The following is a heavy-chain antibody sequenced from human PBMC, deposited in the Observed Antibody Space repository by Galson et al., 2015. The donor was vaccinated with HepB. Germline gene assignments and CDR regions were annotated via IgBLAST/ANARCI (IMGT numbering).Heavy chain of an antibody. CDR3: VKDVS. J-gene: IGHJ5*02. D-gene: IGHD5/OR15-5a*01. Sequence: SLRLSCAASGFTFSGYAMSWVRQAPGKGLEWVSVISGGGATTYYAASVKGRFTISRDNAKNSLYLQMNSLRAEDTAMYYCVKDVSWGQGALVTVSS. CDR1: GFTFSGYA. V-gene: IGHV3-23*01. CDR2: ISGGGATT.